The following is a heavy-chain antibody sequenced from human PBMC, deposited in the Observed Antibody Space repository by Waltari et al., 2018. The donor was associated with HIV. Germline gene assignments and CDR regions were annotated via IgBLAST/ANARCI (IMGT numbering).Heavy chain of an antibody. CDR2: ISAGGHNT. Sequence: EVKLLESGGGLAQPGGSLRLSCAASGFPFRTYAMSWVRQAPGKGLEWVSGISAGGHNTYYADSVKGRFTISRDNSKNTLFLQMSSLRAEDTAVYYCAKDPDYGVAGTWGQGTLVTVSS. CDR1: GFPFRTYA. CDR3: AKDPDYGVAGT. D-gene: IGHD4-17*01. V-gene: IGHV3-23*01. J-gene: IGHJ5*02.